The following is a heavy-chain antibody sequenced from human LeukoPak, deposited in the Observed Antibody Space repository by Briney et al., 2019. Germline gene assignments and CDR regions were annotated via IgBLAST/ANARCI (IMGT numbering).Heavy chain of an antibody. Sequence: GGSLRLSCAASGFTFSSYAMSRVRQAPGKGLEWVSSISGSGGNTHYADSVKGRFTISRDNSKNTLYVQMSSLRVEDTAVYYCAKPSARGYSSGWYFPDYWGQGILVTVSS. CDR2: ISGSGGNT. D-gene: IGHD6-19*01. J-gene: IGHJ4*02. CDR1: GFTFSSYA. CDR3: AKPSARGYSSGWYFPDY. V-gene: IGHV3-23*01.